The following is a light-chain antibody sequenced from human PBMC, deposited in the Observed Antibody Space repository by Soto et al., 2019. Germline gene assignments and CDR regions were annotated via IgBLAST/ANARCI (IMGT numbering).Light chain of an antibody. CDR1: QSINSY. CDR3: QQSYSTTT. CDR2: TAS. Sequence: DIQMTQSPSSLSASVGDRVTITCRASQSINSYLNWYQQKPGKAPKLLIYTASTLQSGVPSRFSGSGAGTDFTLTISSLQPEDFATYYCQQSYSTTTFGGGTTVEIK. J-gene: IGKJ4*01. V-gene: IGKV1-39*01.